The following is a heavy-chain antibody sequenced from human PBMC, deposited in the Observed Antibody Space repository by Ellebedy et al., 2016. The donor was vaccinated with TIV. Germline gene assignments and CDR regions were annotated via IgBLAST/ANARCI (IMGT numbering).Heavy chain of an antibody. J-gene: IGHJ6*02. D-gene: IGHD5-12*01. Sequence: ASVKVSXXASGYTFTGYYMHWVRQAPGQGLEWMGWINPNSGGTNYAQKFQGWVTMTRDTSISTAYMELSRLRSDDTAVYYCARARAEYYYYGMDVWGQGTTVTVSS. CDR3: ARARAEYYYYGMDV. CDR2: INPNSGGT. V-gene: IGHV1-2*04. CDR1: GYTFTGYY.